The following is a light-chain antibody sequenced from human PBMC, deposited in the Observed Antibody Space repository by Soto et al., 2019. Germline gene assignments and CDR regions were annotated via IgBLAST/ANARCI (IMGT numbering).Light chain of an antibody. J-gene: IGLJ1*01. CDR3: SSFRSSSTSYV. CDR2: DVS. V-gene: IGLV2-14*03. Sequence: QSVLTQPASVSGSPGQSITISCTGTSSDIGDSNYVSRYQQHPGKAPKLVIYDVSNRPSGVSNRFSGSKSANTASPTISGLQAEDEADYYCSSFRSSSTSYVFGTGTKVTVL. CDR1: SSDIGDSNY.